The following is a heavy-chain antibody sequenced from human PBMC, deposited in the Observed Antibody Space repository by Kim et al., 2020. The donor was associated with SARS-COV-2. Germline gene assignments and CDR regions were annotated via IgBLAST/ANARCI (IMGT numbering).Heavy chain of an antibody. J-gene: IGHJ4*02. V-gene: IGHV3-23*01. D-gene: IGHD1-26*01. CDR1: GFTFSSYA. Sequence: GSLRLSCAASGFTFSSYAMSWVRQAPGKGLEWVSAISGSGGSTYYADSVKGRFTISRDNSKNTLYLQMNSLRAEDTAVYYCAKGKGTVGATSFTVGDYWGQETLVTVSS. CDR2: ISGSGGST. CDR3: AKGKGTVGATSFTVGDY.